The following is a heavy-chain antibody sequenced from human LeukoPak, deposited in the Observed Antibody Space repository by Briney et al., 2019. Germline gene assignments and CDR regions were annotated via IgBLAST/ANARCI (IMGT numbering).Heavy chain of an antibody. J-gene: IGHJ4*02. CDR1: GGSINSYY. V-gene: IGHV4-59*01. Sequence: SETLSLTCTVSGGSINSYYWSWIRQPPGKGLEWIGYIYYSGRTNYNPSLKSRVSISIDTSKNQFSLNLSSVTAADTAVYYCARHGVYSSGWWVVDYWGQGTLVTVSS. CDR2: IYYSGRT. CDR3: ARHGVYSSGWWVVDY. D-gene: IGHD6-19*01.